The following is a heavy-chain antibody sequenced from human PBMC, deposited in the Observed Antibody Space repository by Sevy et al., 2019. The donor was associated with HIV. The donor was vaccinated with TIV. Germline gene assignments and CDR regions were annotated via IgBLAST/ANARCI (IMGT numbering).Heavy chain of an antibody. CDR3: ARRGGYYGSGSPPGFDP. CDR2: IDPSDSYT. J-gene: IGHJ5*02. Sequence: GESLKISCKGSGYSFTSYWISWVRQMPGKGLEWMGRIDPSDSYTNYSPSFQGHVTISADKSLSTAYLQWSSLKASDTAMYYCARRGGYYGSGSPPGFDPWGQGTLVTVSS. V-gene: IGHV5-10-1*01. D-gene: IGHD3-10*01. CDR1: GYSFTSYW.